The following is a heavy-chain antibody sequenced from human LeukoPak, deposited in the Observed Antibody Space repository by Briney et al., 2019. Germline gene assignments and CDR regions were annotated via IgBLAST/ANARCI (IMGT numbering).Heavy chain of an antibody. D-gene: IGHD3-22*01. J-gene: IGHJ4*02. CDR3: ARVATSDSSGYCDY. V-gene: IGHV3-33*01. Sequence: PGGSLRLSCAASGFTFSSYAMHWVRQAPGKGLEWVAVIWYDGSNKNYADSVKGRFTISRDNSKNTLYLQMNSLRAEDTAVYYCARVATSDSSGYCDYWGQGTKVTVSS. CDR1: GFTFSSYA. CDR2: IWYDGSNK.